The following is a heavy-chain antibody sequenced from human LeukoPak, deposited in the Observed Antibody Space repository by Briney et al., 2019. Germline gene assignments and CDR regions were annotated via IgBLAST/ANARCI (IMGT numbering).Heavy chain of an antibody. V-gene: IGHV1-69*05. CDR3: ARAPHYYDSSGEYYYYYYMDV. CDR2: IIPIFGTA. CDR1: GGTFSSYA. D-gene: IGHD3-22*01. Sequence: SVKVSCKASGGTFSSYAISWVRQAPGQGLEWMGGIIPIFGTANYAQKFQGRVTITTDESTSTAYMELSSLRSEDTAVYYSARAPHYYDSSGEYYYYYYMDVWGKGTTVTVSS. J-gene: IGHJ6*03.